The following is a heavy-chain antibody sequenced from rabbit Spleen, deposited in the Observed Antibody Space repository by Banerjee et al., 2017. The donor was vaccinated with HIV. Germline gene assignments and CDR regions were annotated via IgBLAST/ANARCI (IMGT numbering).Heavy chain of an antibody. J-gene: IGHJ6*01. CDR3: ARDNVGISRYQFNL. CDR1: GFSFSSYG. CDR2: IDAGTSGRT. Sequence: QSLEESGGDLVKPGASLTLTCTASGFSFSSYGVSWVRQAPGKGLEWIACIDAGTSGRTYYASWAKGRFTIAKTSSTTVTLQMTSLTAADTATYFCARDNVGISRYQFNLWGPGTLVTVS. D-gene: IGHD4-2*01. V-gene: IGHV1S40*01.